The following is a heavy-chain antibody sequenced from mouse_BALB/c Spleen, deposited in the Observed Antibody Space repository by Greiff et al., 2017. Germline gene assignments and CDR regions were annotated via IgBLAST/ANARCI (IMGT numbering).Heavy chain of an antibody. V-gene: IGHV1S56*01. Sequence: VQLQESGPELVKPGASVRISCKASGYTFTSYYIHWVKQRPGQGLEWIGWIYPGNVNTKYNEKFKGKATLTADKSSSTAYMQLSSLTSEDSAVYFCARGGGTDYFDYWGQGTTLTVSS. D-gene: IGHD4-1*01. CDR3: ARGGGTDYFDY. CDR1: GYTFTSYY. J-gene: IGHJ2*01. CDR2: IYPGNVNT.